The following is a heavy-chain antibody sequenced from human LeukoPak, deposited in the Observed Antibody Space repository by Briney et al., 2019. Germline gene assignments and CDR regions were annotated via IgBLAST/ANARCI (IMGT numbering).Heavy chain of an antibody. CDR2: ISWDGGST. V-gene: IGHV3-43D*03. J-gene: IGHJ5*02. Sequence: PGGSLRLSCAASGFTFDDYAMHWVRQAPGKGLEWVSLISWDGGSTYYADSVKGRFTISRDNAKNSLYLQMNSLRAEDTALYYCARGVLEWLPHNWFDPWGQGTLVTVSS. CDR3: ARGVLEWLPHNWFDP. CDR1: GFTFDDYA. D-gene: IGHD3-3*01.